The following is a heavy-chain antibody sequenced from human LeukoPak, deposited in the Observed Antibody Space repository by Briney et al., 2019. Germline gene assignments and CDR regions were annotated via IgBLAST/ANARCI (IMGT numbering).Heavy chain of an antibody. CDR2: IYYSGST. V-gene: IGHV4-39*01. CDR1: GGSISSSSYY. J-gene: IGHJ4*02. D-gene: IGHD3-9*01. Sequence: SETLSLTCTVSGGSISSSSYYWGWIRQPPGKGLEWIGSIYYSGSTYYNPSLKSRVTISVDTSKNQFSLKLSSVTAADTAVYYCARLGYDILTGYRPFDYWGQGTLVTVSS. CDR3: ARLGYDILTGYRPFDY.